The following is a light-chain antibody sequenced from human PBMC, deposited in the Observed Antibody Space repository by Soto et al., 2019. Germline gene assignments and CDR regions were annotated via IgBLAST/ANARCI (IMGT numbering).Light chain of an antibody. CDR3: SSYAGGNNLVV. J-gene: IGLJ2*01. V-gene: IGLV2-8*01. CDR2: EVT. Sequence: QSALTQPPSASGSPGQSVTISCTGTSSDVGGYNYVSWYQQHPGKAPKLMIYEVTKRPSGVPDRFSGSKSGNTASLTVSGLQAEDEVDYYCSSYAGGNNLVVFGGGTTLTVL. CDR1: SSDVGGYNY.